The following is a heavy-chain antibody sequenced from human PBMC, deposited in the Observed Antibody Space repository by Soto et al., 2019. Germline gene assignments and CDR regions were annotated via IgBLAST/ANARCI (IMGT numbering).Heavy chain of an antibody. CDR1: GFTFSVYD. Sequence: PGGSLRLSCAASGFTFSVYDMNWVRQAPGKGLEWVSHINSRSTTTYYADSVKGRFTISRDNSKNTLYLQINSLRVEDTAVYYCARVINPWAFDIWGQGTMVTVSS. CDR3: ARVINPWAFDI. J-gene: IGHJ3*02. CDR2: INSRSTTT. V-gene: IGHV3-48*01.